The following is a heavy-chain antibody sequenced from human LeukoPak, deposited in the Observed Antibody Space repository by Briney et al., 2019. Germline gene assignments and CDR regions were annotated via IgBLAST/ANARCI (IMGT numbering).Heavy chain of an antibody. J-gene: IGHJ6*03. CDR2: ITSTGSTI. D-gene: IGHD4-17*01. Sequence: GGSLRLSCAASGFSFSDYYMTWIRQAPGKGLEWVSYITSTGSTIYYADSVKGRFTISRDNAKKSLYLQMNSLRAEDTAVYYCARDSGDYTQYYHYYTDVWGKGTTVTVSS. V-gene: IGHV3-11*04. CDR3: ARDSGDYTQYYHYYTDV. CDR1: GFSFSDYY.